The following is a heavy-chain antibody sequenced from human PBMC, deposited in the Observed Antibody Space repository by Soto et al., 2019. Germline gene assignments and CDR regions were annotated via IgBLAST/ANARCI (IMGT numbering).Heavy chain of an antibody. CDR2: IDPSDSQT. J-gene: IGHJ4*02. V-gene: IGHV5-10-1*01. CDR3: ARQIYDSDTGPNFQYYFDS. CDR1: GYSFAGCW. Sequence: GESLKISCKGSGYSFAGCWITWVRQKPGKGLEWMGRIDPSDSQTYYSPSFRGHVTISVTKSITTVFLQWSSLRASDTAMYYCARQIYDSDTGPNFQYYFDSWGQGTPVTVSS. D-gene: IGHD3-22*01.